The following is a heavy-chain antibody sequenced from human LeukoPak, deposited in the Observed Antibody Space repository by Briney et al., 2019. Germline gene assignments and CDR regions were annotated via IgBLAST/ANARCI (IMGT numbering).Heavy chain of an antibody. D-gene: IGHD3-10*01. J-gene: IGHJ4*02. CDR3: SMYDSGTSLVDY. CDR1: GYTFTGYY. Sequence: ASVKVSCKASGYTFTGYYIHWVRQAPGQGLEWMGLINPNSGDTKYAQKFQGRITVTRDTSIRTSYMELSSLRSDDTAVYYCSMYDSGTSLVDYWGQGTLVTVSS. V-gene: IGHV1-2*02. CDR2: INPNSGDT.